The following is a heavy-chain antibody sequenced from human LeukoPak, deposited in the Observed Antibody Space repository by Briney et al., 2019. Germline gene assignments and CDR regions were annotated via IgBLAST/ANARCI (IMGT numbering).Heavy chain of an antibody. D-gene: IGHD1-26*01. J-gene: IGHJ4*02. Sequence: GGSLRLSCTASGFTFGDYAMSWFRQAPGKGLEWVGFIRSKAYGGTTEYAASVKGRFTISRDDSKSIAYLQMNSLKTEDTAVYYCTSVTGGSRFDFDYWGQGTLVTVSS. V-gene: IGHV3-49*03. CDR1: GFTFGDYA. CDR3: TSVTGGSRFDFDY. CDR2: IRSKAYGGTT.